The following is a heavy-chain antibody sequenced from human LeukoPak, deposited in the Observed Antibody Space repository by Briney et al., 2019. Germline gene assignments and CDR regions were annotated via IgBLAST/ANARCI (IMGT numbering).Heavy chain of an antibody. CDR1: GFTSSSYS. J-gene: IGHJ4*02. Sequence: GGSLRLSCAASGFTSSSYSMNWVRQAPGKGLEWVSSISSSSSYIYYADSVKGRFTISRDNAKNSLYLQMNSLRAEDTAVYYCARSGTVTTDLDDYWGQGTLVTVSS. CDR3: ARSGTVTTDLDDY. D-gene: IGHD4-17*01. V-gene: IGHV3-21*01. CDR2: ISSSSSYI.